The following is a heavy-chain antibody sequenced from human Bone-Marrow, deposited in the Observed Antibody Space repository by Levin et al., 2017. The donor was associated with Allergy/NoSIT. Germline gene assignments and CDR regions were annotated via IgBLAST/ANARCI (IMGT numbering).Heavy chain of an antibody. V-gene: IGHV3-33*01. CDR2: IWYDGSNT. Sequence: GESLKISCLASGFTFTNYGMHWVRQAPGKGLEWVAVIWYDGSNTYYGDSVKGRFTISRDDSKNTLYLQMNSLRDEDTAVYYCASAYSYGWFDYWGQGTLVTVSS. D-gene: IGHD3-16*01. J-gene: IGHJ5*01. CDR1: GFTFTNYG. CDR3: ASAYSYGWFDY.